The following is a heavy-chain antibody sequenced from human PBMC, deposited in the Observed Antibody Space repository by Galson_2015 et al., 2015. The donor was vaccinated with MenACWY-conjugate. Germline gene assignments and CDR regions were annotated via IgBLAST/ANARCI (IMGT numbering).Heavy chain of an antibody. CDR1: GFTFSSYA. CDR2: ISGSGGST. CDR3: AKDAMSGTYYYDSSGYYTGPSDH. Sequence: SLRLSCAASGFTFSSYAMSWVRQAPGKGLEWVSAISGSGGSTYYADSVKGRFIISRDNSKNTLYLQMNSLRAEDTAVYYCAKDAMSGTYYYDSSGYYTGPSDHWGQGTLVTVSS. J-gene: IGHJ4*02. D-gene: IGHD3-22*01. V-gene: IGHV3-23*01.